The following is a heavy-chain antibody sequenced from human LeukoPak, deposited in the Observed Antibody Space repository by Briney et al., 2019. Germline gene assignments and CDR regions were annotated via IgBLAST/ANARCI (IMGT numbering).Heavy chain of an antibody. Sequence: PGGSLRLSCAVSGFTFSSYAMSWVRQAPGKGLEWVSAISGSGGSTYYADSVKGRFTISRDNSKNTLYLQMNSLRAEDTAVYYCANHLGYCSSTSCLWGQGTLVTVSS. CDR2: ISGSGGST. D-gene: IGHD2-2*01. CDR1: GFTFSSYA. J-gene: IGHJ4*02. CDR3: ANHLGYCSSTSCL. V-gene: IGHV3-23*01.